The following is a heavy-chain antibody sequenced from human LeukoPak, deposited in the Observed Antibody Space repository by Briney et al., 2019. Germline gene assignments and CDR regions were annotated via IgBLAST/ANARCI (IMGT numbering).Heavy chain of an antibody. Sequence: GGSLRLSCAASGFTFSSYSMNWVRQAPGKGLEWVSSISSSSSYIYYADSVKGRFTISRDNAKNSLYPQMNSLRAEDTAAYYCARDETSSGFDYWGQGTLVTVSS. V-gene: IGHV3-21*01. J-gene: IGHJ4*02. CDR2: ISSSSSYI. D-gene: IGHD3-22*01. CDR3: ARDETSSGFDY. CDR1: GFTFSSYS.